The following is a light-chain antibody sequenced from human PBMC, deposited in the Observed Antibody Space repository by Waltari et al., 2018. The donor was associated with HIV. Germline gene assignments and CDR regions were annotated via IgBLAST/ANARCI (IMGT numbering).Light chain of an antibody. Sequence: SSDLTQDPAVSVALGETVRITCRGDTLRSYYAAWYQQKPGQAPIRCVYASTSRPSGIPDRFSGSTSGGTASLTITGAQAEDEADYDCNSRDSSDTSYVFGPGTYVTVL. CDR3: NSRDSSDTSYV. CDR1: TLRSYY. J-gene: IGLJ1*01. V-gene: IGLV3-19*01. CDR2: AST.